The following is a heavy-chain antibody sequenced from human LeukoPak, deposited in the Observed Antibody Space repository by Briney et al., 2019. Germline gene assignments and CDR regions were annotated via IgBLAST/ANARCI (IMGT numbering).Heavy chain of an antibody. CDR3: ARDLGGPILGKIYLFDY. CDR1: GYTFTGYY. CDR2: INPNSGGT. V-gene: IGHV1-2*02. J-gene: IGHJ4*02. Sequence: ASVKVSCKASGYTFTGYYMHWVRQAPGQGLEWMGWINPNSGGTNYAQKFQGRVTMNRDTSISTAYMELSRLRSDDTAVYYCARDLGGPILGKIYLFDYWGQGTLVTVSS. D-gene: IGHD3-16*02.